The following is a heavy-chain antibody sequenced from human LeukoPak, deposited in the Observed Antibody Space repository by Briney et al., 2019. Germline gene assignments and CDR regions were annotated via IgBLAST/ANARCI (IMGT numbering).Heavy chain of an antibody. Sequence: SETLSLTCTVSGGSISSYYWSWIRQPPEKGLEWIGYIYYSGSTNYNPSLKSRVTISVDTSKNQFSLKLSSVTAADTAVYYCARLRYSGSYYHFDYWGQGTLVTVSS. CDR1: GGSISSYY. J-gene: IGHJ4*02. V-gene: IGHV4-59*08. CDR3: ARLRYSGSYYHFDY. CDR2: IYYSGST. D-gene: IGHD1-26*01.